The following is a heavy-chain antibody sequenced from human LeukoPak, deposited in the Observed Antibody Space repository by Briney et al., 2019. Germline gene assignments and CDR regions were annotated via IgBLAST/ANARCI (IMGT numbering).Heavy chain of an antibody. CDR2: INPSGGST. V-gene: IGHV1-46*01. J-gene: IGHJ4*02. D-gene: IGHD1-26*01. CDR3: ARAVEGDPKSRKVGAPFDH. CDR1: GYTFTSYY. Sequence: ASVKVSCKASGYTFTSYYMHWVRQAPGQGLEWMGIINPSGGSTSYAQKFQGRVTMTRDTSTSTVYMELSSLRSEDTAVYYCARAVEGDPKSRKVGAPFDHWGQGTLVTVSS.